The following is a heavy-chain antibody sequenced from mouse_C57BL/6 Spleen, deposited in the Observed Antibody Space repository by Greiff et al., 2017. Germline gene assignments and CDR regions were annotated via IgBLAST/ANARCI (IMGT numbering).Heavy chain of an antibody. D-gene: IGHD2-3*01. Sequence: EVQRVESGEGLVKPGGSLKLSCAASGFTFSSYAMSWVRQTPEKRLEWVAYISSGGDYIYYADTVKGRFTISRDNARNTLYLQMSSLKSEDTAMYYCTRDNGYYRGDYWGQGTSVTVSS. J-gene: IGHJ4*01. CDR1: GFTFSSYA. CDR2: ISSGGDYI. V-gene: IGHV5-9-1*02. CDR3: TRDNGYYRGDY.